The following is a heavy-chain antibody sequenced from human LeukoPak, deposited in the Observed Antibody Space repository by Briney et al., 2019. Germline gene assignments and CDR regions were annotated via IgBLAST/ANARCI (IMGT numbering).Heavy chain of an antibody. CDR3: ASSANYGGNSGYFDC. CDR1: GGSISSSSYY. CDR2: IYYSGST. V-gene: IGHV4-39*01. Sequence: SETLSLTCTVSGGSISSSSYYWGWIRQPPGKGLEWIGSIYYSGSTYYNPSLKSRVTLSVDTSKNQFSLKMSSVAAADTGVYYCASSANYGGNSGYFDCWGQGTLVTVSS. J-gene: IGHJ4*02. D-gene: IGHD4-23*01.